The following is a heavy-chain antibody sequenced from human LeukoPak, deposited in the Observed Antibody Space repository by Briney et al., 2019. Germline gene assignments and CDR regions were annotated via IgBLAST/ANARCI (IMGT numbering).Heavy chain of an antibody. CDR2: ISGDGDST. J-gene: IGHJ4*02. CDR1: GFTFISHT. D-gene: IGHD3-22*01. CDR3: AKTPESSGYFDFDY. V-gene: IGHV3-23*01. Sequence: GGSLRLSCAASGFTFISHTMNWVRQAPGTGLEWVSVISGDGDSTYYADSAKGRFTISRDNSKNTVYLQMNSVNAEDTAVYYCAKTPESSGYFDFDYWGQGTLVTSSS.